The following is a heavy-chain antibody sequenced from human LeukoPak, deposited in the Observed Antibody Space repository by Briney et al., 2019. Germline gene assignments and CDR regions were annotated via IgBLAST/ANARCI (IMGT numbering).Heavy chain of an antibody. V-gene: IGHV1-46*01. CDR3: ARDSLYGVVDY. D-gene: IGHD4-17*01. CDR1: GYTFTSYA. Sequence: ASVKVSCKASGYTFTSYAMHWVRQAPGQGLEWMGIINPSGGSTSYAQKFQGRVTMTRDTSTSTVYMYLSSLRSEDTAVYYCARDSLYGVVDYWGQGTLVTVSS. J-gene: IGHJ4*02. CDR2: INPSGGST.